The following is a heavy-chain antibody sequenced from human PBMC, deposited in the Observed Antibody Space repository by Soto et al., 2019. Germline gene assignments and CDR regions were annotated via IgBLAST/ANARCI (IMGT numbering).Heavy chain of an antibody. D-gene: IGHD1-26*01. CDR2: IYHRGST. CDR3: ARVYSGSYSDY. Sequence: SETLSLTCAVSGGSISSGGYSWSWIRQPPGKGLEWIGYIYHRGSTYYNPSLKSRVTISVDRSKNQFSLKLSSVTAADTAVYYCARVYSGSYSDYWGQGTLVTVSS. CDR1: GGSISSGGYS. J-gene: IGHJ4*02. V-gene: IGHV4-30-2*01.